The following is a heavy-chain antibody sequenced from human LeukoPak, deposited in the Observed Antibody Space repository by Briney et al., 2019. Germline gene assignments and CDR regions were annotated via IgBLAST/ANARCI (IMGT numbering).Heavy chain of an antibody. CDR3: ARGYGTTVGNWFDP. CDR2: INHSGST. CDR1: GGSFSGYY. Sequence: PSETLSLTCAVYGGSFSGYYWSWIRQPPGKGLEWIGEINHSGSTNYNPSLKSRVTISVDTPKNQFSLKLSSVTAADTAVYYCARGYGTTVGNWFDPWGQGTLVTVSS. D-gene: IGHD1-7*01. J-gene: IGHJ5*02. V-gene: IGHV4-34*01.